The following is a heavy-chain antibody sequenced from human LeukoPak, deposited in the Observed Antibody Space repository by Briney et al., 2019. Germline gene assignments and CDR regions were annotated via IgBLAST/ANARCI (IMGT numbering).Heavy chain of an antibody. CDR1: GYSISSYA. V-gene: IGHV7-4-1*01. Sequence: ASVKVSCKASGYSISSYAISWVRQAPGQGLEWLGWINTNTGGPTHVKDSTGRFVFSFDASVDTAYLRIDSLEPDDTAVYFCARAAGYIYGGDYWGQGTLVTVSS. CDR2: INTNTGGP. J-gene: IGHJ4*02. CDR3: ARAAGYIYGGDY. D-gene: IGHD5-18*01.